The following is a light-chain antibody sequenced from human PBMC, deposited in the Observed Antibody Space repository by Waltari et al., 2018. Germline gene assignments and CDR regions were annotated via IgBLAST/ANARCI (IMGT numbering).Light chain of an antibody. J-gene: IGLJ1*01. Sequence: QSALTQPASVSGSPGQSITISCTGSSSDVGPHNLVSWYQHHPDKVPKLILYEGTKRPSGISDRFSGSKSGNTASLTISGLQAEDEADYYCSSYAGRTTVFGTGTKVCVL. CDR1: SSDVGPHNL. CDR3: SSYAGRTTV. V-gene: IGLV2-23*03. CDR2: EGT.